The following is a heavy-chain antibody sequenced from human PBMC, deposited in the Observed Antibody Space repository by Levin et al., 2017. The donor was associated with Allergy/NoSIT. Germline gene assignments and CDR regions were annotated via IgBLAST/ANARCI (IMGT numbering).Heavy chain of an antibody. V-gene: IGHV5-51*01. Sequence: GESLKISCKQSGYSFTSYWIGWVRQMPGKGLEWMGIIYPAESDTRYSPSFQGQVTISVDKSISTAYLQWRSLKASDTAIYYCARATMTGLLAGFWGQGTLVTVSS. CDR3: ARATMTGLLAGF. CDR2: IYPAESDT. J-gene: IGHJ4*02. D-gene: IGHD3-22*01. CDR1: GYSFTSYW.